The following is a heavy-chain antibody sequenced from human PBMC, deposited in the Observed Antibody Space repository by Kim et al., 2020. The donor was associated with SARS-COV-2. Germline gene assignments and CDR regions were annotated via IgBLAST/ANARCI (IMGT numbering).Heavy chain of an antibody. Sequence: GGSLRLSCAASGFTFSSYEMNWVRQAPGKGLEWVSYISSSGSTIYYADSVKGRFTISRDNAKNSLYLQMNSLRAEDTAVYYCARILRMVLGVHGRWFDPWGQGTLVTVSS. J-gene: IGHJ5*02. V-gene: IGHV3-48*03. CDR2: ISSSGSTI. CDR3: ARILRMVLGVHGRWFDP. D-gene: IGHD3-10*01. CDR1: GFTFSSYE.